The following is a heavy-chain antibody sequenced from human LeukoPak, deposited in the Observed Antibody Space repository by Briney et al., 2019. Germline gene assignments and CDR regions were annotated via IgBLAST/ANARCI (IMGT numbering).Heavy chain of an antibody. V-gene: IGHV3-66*01. J-gene: IGHJ6*02. CDR2: LYSAGST. Sequence: GGSMRLSCAASGFSVSSSDMSWVRLTPGKTLGWDSVLYSAGSTNYADTVRGRFSVSGDSSKNTLYLQMHSLTADDTALYYCARGRSTGYSYYSSYGMDVWGQGTTVTVSS. CDR1: GFSVSSSD. D-gene: IGHD2-2*03. CDR3: ARGRSTGYSYYSSYGMDV.